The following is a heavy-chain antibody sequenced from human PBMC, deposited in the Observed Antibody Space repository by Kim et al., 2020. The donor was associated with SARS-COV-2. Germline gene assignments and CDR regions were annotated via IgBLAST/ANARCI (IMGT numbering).Heavy chain of an antibody. CDR1: GGSISNYY. J-gene: IGHJ4*02. CDR2: TYDSGRI. CDR3: ARDRELGH. Sequence: SETLSLTCTVSGGSISNYYWSWIRQSPGKGLEWIGYTYDSGRIDYNPSLKSRVTISVDTSNNQFSLKLSSVTAADTAVYYCARDRELGHWGQGTLVTVSS. D-gene: IGHD1-7*01. V-gene: IGHV4-59*13.